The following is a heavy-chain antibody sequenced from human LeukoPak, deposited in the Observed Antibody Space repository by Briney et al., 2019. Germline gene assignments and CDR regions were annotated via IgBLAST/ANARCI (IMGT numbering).Heavy chain of an antibody. V-gene: IGHV3-48*04. CDR2: ISSSGSTI. D-gene: IGHD3-10*02. Sequence: GGSLRLSCAASGFTFSSYWMHWVRQAPGKGLEWVSYISSSGSTIYYADSVKGRFTISRDNAKNSLYLQMNSLRAEDTAVYYCAELGITMIGGVWGKGTTVTVSS. CDR3: AELGITMIGGV. CDR1: GFTFSSYW. J-gene: IGHJ6*04.